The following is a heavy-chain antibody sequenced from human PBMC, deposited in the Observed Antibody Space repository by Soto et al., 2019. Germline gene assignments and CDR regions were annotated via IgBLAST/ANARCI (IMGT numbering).Heavy chain of an antibody. CDR2: INPNSGGT. V-gene: IGHV1-2*04. J-gene: IGHJ4*02. CDR1: GYTFTGYY. CDR3: ARGQLAVAGTVGYYCDY. D-gene: IGHD6-19*01. Sequence: ASVKVSCKASGYTFTGYYMHWVRQAPGQGLEWMGWINPNSGGTNYAQKFQGWVTMTRDTSISTAYMELSRLRSDDTAVYYCARGQLAVAGTVGYYCDYWGQGTLVTFAS.